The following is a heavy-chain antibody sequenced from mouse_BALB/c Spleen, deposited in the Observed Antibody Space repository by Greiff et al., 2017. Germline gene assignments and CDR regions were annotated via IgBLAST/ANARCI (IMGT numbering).Heavy chain of an antibody. CDR2: IWGDGST. CDR1: GFSLTSYG. J-gene: IGHJ4*01. D-gene: IGHD3-1*01. CDR3: AAQPGLRRNAMDY. Sequence: QVQLKESGPGLVAPSQSLSITCTVSGFSLTSYGVSWVRQPPGKGLEWLGVIWGDGSTNYHSALITRLSISKDNSKSQVILQLISLQTADTAAYDSAAQPGLRRNAMDYWGQGTSVTVSA. V-gene: IGHV2-3*01.